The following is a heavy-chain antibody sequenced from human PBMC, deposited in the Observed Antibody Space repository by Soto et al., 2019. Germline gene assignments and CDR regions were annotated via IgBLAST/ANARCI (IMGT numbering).Heavy chain of an antibody. CDR1: GYPFTRYS. CDR3: ARASLTIFGAPYGMDV. Sequence: ASVKVSCKASGYPFTRYSIRCVRQAPGQGFEWMGWISGYNGDTEYSKNFQGRLTMTIDTSTTTASMELRSLRSDDTAVYYCARASLTIFGAPYGMDVWGQGTSVTVSS. J-gene: IGHJ6*02. CDR2: ISGYNGDT. D-gene: IGHD3-3*01. V-gene: IGHV1-18*04.